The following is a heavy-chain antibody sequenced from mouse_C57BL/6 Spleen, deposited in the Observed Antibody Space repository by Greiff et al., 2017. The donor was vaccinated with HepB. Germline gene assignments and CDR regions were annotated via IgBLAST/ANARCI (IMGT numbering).Heavy chain of an antibody. D-gene: IGHD2-10*02. CDR2: ISDGGSYT. CDR3: ARDLEYGNPKLGLAY. V-gene: IGHV5-4*01. Sequence: EVMLVESGGGLVKPGGSLKLSCAASGFTFSSYAMSWVRQTPEKRLEWVATISDGGSYTYYPDNVKGRFTISRDNAKNNLYLQMSHLKSEDTAMYYCARDLEYGNPKLGLAYWGQGTTLTVSS. J-gene: IGHJ2*01. CDR1: GFTFSSYA.